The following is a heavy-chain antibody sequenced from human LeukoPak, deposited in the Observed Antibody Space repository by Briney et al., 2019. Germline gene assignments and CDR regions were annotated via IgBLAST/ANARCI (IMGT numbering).Heavy chain of an antibody. J-gene: IGHJ4*02. CDR3: APSTTRWLGNYFDY. CDR2: ISGSGGST. Sequence: GGSLRLSCAASGFSFSSHWMHWVRQAPGKGLEWVSAISGSGGSTYYADSVKGRFTISRDNSKNTLYLQMNSLRAEDTAVYYCAPSTTRWLGNYFDYWGQGTLVTVSS. D-gene: IGHD5-24*01. CDR1: GFSFSSHW. V-gene: IGHV3-23*01.